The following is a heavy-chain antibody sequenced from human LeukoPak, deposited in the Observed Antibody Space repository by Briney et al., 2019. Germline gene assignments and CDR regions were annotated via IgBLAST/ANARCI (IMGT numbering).Heavy chain of an antibody. D-gene: IGHD6-13*01. CDR1: GFTFSSYA. Sequence: GGSLRLSCAASGFTFSSYAMSWIRQAPGKGLEWVSAISGSGGSTYYANSVKGRFTISRDNSKNTLYLQMNSLRAEDTAVYYCAKVVAAAIDYWGQGTLVTVSS. CDR2: ISGSGGST. J-gene: IGHJ4*02. V-gene: IGHV3-23*01. CDR3: AKVVAAAIDY.